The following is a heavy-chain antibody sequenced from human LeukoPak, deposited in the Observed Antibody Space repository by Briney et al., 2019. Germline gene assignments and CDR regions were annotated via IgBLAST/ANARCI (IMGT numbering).Heavy chain of an antibody. CDR1: GFTFSNNW. D-gene: IGHD3-3*01. J-gene: IGHJ6*03. Sequence: GGSLRLSCAASGFTFSNNWMTWVRQAPGKGLEWVASVKKDASEKYYVDSVKGRFTISRDNAKDTVYLQMNSLRAEDTAVYYCARDGPYYDFWSGYRPAGMDVWGKGTTVTASS. CDR3: ARDGPYYDFWSGYRPAGMDV. V-gene: IGHV3-7*01. CDR2: VKKDASEK.